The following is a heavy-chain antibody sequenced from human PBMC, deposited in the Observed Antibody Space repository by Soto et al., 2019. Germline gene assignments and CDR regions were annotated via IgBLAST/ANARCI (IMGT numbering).Heavy chain of an antibody. D-gene: IGHD2-15*01. CDR2: KSWEGRNK. V-gene: IGHV3-30*04. CDR1: GFTLSSYR. J-gene: IGHJ6*02. Sequence: GGALRLSWAGSGFTLSSYRFHWGRQAPGKGLEWVAVKSWEGRNKFSADPVKGHFTISRDISKSTLFLEKTSLRAEDLAVYYWARADIVVLFSAPAPSPDDMDFWGQGTTVPVSS. CDR3: ARADIVVLFSAPAPSPDDMDF.